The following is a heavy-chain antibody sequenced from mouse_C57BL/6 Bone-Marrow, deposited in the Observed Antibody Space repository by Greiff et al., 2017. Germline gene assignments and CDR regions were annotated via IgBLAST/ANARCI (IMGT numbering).Heavy chain of an antibody. D-gene: IGHD4-1*01. Sequence: VQLQQSGPVLVKPGASVKMSCKASGYTFTDSYMNWVKQTHGKSLEWIGVINPYNGGTSYTQKFKGKDTLTVDKSSSTAYMDLNSLTSEDSAVYYCSRWGTGTFFDYWGQGTTLTVSS. J-gene: IGHJ2*01. CDR2: INPYNGGT. V-gene: IGHV1-19*01. CDR3: SRWGTGTFFDY. CDR1: GYTFTDSY.